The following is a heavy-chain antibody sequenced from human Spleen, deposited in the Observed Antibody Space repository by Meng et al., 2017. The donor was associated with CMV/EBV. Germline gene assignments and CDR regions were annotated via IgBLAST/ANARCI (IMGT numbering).Heavy chain of an antibody. CDR2: IIPILAIP. V-gene: IGHV1-69*10. CDR3: ASGGLTEQQLVRDYYYGMDV. J-gene: IGHJ6*02. D-gene: IGHD6-13*01. CDR1: GGTFSTYA. Sequence: SVKVSCKASGGTFSTYAISWVRQAPGQGIEWMGGIIPILAIPNYALEFQDRVTITADKSTSTAYMEVSSLRSEDTAVYYCASGGLTEQQLVRDYYYGMDVWGQGTTVTVSS.